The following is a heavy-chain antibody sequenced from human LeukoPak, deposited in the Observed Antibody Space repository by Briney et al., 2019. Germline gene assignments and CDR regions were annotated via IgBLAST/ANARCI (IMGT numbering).Heavy chain of an antibody. CDR1: GFTFSSYG. V-gene: IGHV3-33*01. D-gene: IGHD2-8*01. J-gene: IGHJ4*02. CDR3: AREGDCTNGVCNSIMLNY. CDR2: IWYDGSNK. Sequence: GGSLRLSCAASGFTFSSYGMHWVRQAPGKGLGWVAVIWYDGSNKYYADSVKGRFTISRDNSKNTLYLQMNSLRAEDTAVYYCAREGDCTNGVCNSIMLNYWGQGTLVTVSS.